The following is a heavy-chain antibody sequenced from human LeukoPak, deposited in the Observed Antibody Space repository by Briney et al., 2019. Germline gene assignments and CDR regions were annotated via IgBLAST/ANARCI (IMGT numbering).Heavy chain of an antibody. D-gene: IGHD5-18*01. CDR3: AKGEYSYGAFDY. J-gene: IGHJ4*02. CDR2: IRYDGSNK. CDR1: GFTFSSYG. Sequence: GGSLRLSCAASGFTFSSYGMHWVRQAPGKGLGWVAFIRYDGSNKYYADSVKGRFTISRDNSKNTLYLQMNSLRAEDTAVYYCAKGEYSYGAFDYWGQGTLVTVSS. V-gene: IGHV3-30*02.